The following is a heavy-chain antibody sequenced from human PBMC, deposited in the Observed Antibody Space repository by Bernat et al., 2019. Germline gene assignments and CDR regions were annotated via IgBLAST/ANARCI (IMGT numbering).Heavy chain of an antibody. CDR3: AKRGSGSYGY. Sequence: QVQLVESGGGVVQPGRSLRLSCAASGFTFSSYAMHWVRQAPGKGLEWVAVISYDGSNKYYADSVKGRFTISRDNSKNTLYLQMNSLRAEDTAVYYCAKRGSGSYGYWGQGTLVTVSS. J-gene: IGHJ4*02. CDR1: GFTFSSYA. D-gene: IGHD1-26*01. V-gene: IGHV3-30-3*02. CDR2: ISYDGSNK.